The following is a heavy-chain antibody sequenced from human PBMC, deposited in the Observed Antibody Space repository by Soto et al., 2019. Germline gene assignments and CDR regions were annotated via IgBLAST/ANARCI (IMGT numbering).Heavy chain of an antibody. Sequence: QVQLVQSGAEVKKPGASVKVSCKASGYTFTSYAMHWVRQAPGQRLEWMGWITAGNGNTKHSQKFQGRVTITRDTSESNANMKLSSLIYEDPAVYYCARPQTSSSIAARYYGMDVWGQGTTVTVS. D-gene: IGHD6-6*01. J-gene: IGHJ6*02. CDR2: ITAGNGNT. V-gene: IGHV1-3*01. CDR3: ARPQTSSSIAARYYGMDV. CDR1: GYTFTSYA.